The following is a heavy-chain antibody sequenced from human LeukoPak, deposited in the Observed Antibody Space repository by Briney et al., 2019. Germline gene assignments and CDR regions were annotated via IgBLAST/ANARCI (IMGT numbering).Heavy chain of an antibody. V-gene: IGHV3-9*01. CDR1: RFKLNDYA. J-gene: IGHJ4*02. CDR3: AKETKVGENLYYFDY. CDR2: LSWHSGSI. D-gene: IGHD1-26*01. Sequence: GRSLRLSCVASRFKLNDYAMHWVRQAPGKGLEWVSGLSWHSGSIGYADSVKGRFIISRDNAKNSLYLEMNSLRPEDSALYYCAKETKVGENLYYFDYWGRGALVTVSS.